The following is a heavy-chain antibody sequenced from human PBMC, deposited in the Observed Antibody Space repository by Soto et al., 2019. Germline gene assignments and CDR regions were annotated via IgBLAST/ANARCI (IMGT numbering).Heavy chain of an antibody. CDR2: IWYDGSNK. Sequence: PGGSLRLSCAASGFTFSSYGMHWVRQAPGKGLEWVAVIWYDGSNKYYADSVKGRFTISRDNSKNTLYLQMNSLRAEDTAVYYCAKAKYHCSSTSCYLNYWGQGTLVTVSS. D-gene: IGHD2-2*01. CDR3: AKAKYHCSSTSCYLNY. J-gene: IGHJ4*02. CDR1: GFTFSSYG. V-gene: IGHV3-30*02.